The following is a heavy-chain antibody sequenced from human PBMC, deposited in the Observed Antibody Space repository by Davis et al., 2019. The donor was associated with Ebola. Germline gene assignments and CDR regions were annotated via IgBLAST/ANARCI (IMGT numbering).Heavy chain of an antibody. D-gene: IGHD6-13*01. V-gene: IGHV3-30*02. CDR1: GFTFSDYY. J-gene: IGHJ4*02. CDR2: IRYDGSNK. CDR3: ARALGGLYSSSWYFDY. Sequence: GESLKISCAASGFTFSDYYMSWIRQAPGKGLEWVAFIRYDGSNKYYADSVKGRFTISRDNSKNTLYLQMNSLRAEDTAVYYCARALGGLYSSSWYFDYWGQGTLVTVSS.